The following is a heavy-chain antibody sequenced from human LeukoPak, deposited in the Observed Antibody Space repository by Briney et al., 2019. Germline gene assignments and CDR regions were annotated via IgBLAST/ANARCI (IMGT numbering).Heavy chain of an antibody. Sequence: SETLSLACAVYGGSFRGYYWSWIRQPPGKGLEWIGEINHSGSTNYNPSLKSRVTISVDTSKNQFSLKLSSVTAADTAVYYCARGRQLGPDYWGQGTLVTVSS. D-gene: IGHD6-13*01. V-gene: IGHV4-34*01. J-gene: IGHJ4*02. CDR1: GGSFRGYY. CDR2: INHSGST. CDR3: ARGRQLGPDY.